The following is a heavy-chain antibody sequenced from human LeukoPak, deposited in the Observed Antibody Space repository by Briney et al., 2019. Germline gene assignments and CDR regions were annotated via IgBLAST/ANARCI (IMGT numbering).Heavy chain of an antibody. V-gene: IGHV4-39*01. D-gene: IGHD3-3*01. J-gene: IGHJ4*02. CDR3: VRSGNYDFWSGYYPPLFFDY. CDR1: RDSISSNGFY. CDR2: IYYSGRT. Sequence: PSETLSLTCTVSRDSISSNGFYWGWIRQPPGKGLEWVGSIYYSGRTNYSPSLKSRLTISVDPSKDQFSLRLTSVTTADTAVYFCVRSGNYDFWSGYYPPLFFDYWGQGILVTVSS.